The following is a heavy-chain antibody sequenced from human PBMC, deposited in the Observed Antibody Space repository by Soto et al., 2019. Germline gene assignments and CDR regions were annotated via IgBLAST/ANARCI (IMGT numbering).Heavy chain of an antibody. D-gene: IGHD3-16*01. V-gene: IGHV1-18*01. J-gene: IGHJ5*02. CDR3: TRDPTGGADWFDP. CDR2: IHASSGNT. CDR1: GYTFTTFG. Sequence: VLLVQSGAEVQKPGASVRVSCKASGYTFTTFGISWVRQAPGQGLEWMGWIHASSGNTIYAQKFQGRVKLTTDTSTSTAYMELRSLRSDDTAVYFCTRDPTGGADWFDPWGQGTLVTVSS.